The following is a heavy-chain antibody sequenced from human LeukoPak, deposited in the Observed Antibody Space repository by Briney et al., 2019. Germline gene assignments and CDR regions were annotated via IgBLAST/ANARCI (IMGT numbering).Heavy chain of an antibody. J-gene: IGHJ6*02. D-gene: IGHD6-6*01. V-gene: IGHV1-18*01. Sequence: ASVRVSCKASGYTFTSYGISWGRQAPGEGREWMGWISAYNGNTNYAQKLQGRVTMTTDTSTSTAYMELRSLRSDDTAVYYCARDGKHSSSLYYYYYGMDVWGQGTTVTVSS. CDR2: ISAYNGNT. CDR1: GYTFTSYG. CDR3: ARDGKHSSSLYYYYYGMDV.